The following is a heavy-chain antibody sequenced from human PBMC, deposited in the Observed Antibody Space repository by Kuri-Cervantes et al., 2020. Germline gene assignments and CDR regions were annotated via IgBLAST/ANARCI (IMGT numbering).Heavy chain of an antibody. D-gene: IGHD5-18*01. V-gene: IGHV1-2*02. CDR1: GYTFTGYY. Sequence: ASVKVSCKASGYTFTGYYMHWVRQAPGQGLEWMGWINPNSGGTNYAQKFQGRVTMTRDTSISTAYMELSRLRSDDTAVYYCARDSEYSYRLYYFNYWGQGTLVTVSS. CDR2: INPNSGGT. J-gene: IGHJ4*02. CDR3: ARDSEYSYRLYYFNY.